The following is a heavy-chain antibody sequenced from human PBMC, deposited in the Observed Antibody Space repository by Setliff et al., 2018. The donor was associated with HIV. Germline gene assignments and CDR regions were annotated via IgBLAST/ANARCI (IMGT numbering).Heavy chain of an antibody. V-gene: IGHV4-61*02. J-gene: IGHJ6*02. CDR3: AREIWGQVAHVPYGMDV. Sequence: SETLSLTCTVSGASISSGSYYWTWIRQPAGKGLEWIGRISTSGSTNYNPSLKSRVTISVDTSKNQFSLNVNSVTAADTAVYYCAREIWGQVAHVPYGMDVWGQGTTVTVSS. D-gene: IGHD5-12*01. CDR1: GASISSGSYY. CDR2: ISTSGST.